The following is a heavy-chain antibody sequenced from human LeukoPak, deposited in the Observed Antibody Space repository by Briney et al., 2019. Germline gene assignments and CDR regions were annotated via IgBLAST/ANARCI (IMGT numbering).Heavy chain of an antibody. CDR1: GDSITSYY. CDR3: ARGLWFGDENPPYFDY. D-gene: IGHD3-10*01. J-gene: IGHJ4*02. Sequence: SETLSLTCTVSGDSITSYYWSWIRQPPGKGLEWIGYIHYSGSPNYNPSLKSRVTISVDTSKNQFSLKLSSVTAADMAVYYCARGLWFGDENPPYFDYWGQGTLVTVSS. CDR2: IHYSGSP. V-gene: IGHV4-59*01.